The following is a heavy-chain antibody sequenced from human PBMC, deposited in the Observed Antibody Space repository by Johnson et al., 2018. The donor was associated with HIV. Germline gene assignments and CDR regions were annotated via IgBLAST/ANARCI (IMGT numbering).Heavy chain of an antibody. CDR2: ITASGSPI. CDR1: GFIFSDSY. V-gene: IGHV3-11*04. J-gene: IGHJ3*02. Sequence: QEQLVESGGGWVKPGGSLRLSCAASGFIFSDSYMSWIRQAPGKGLEWLSYITASGSPIYYADSVRGRFTISRDNAKNSLYLQMNSLRAEDTAVYYCARPILRWRDDAFDIWGQGTMVTVSS. D-gene: IGHD4-23*01. CDR3: ARPILRWRDDAFDI.